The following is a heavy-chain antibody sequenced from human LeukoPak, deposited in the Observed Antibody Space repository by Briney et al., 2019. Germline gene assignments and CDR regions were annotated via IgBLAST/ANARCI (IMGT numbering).Heavy chain of an antibody. Sequence: SGTLSLTCAVSGGSISSSNWWSWVRPPPGKGLEWGEEIYHSGSTNYNPSLKSRVTISVDKSKNQFSLKLSSVTAADTAVYYCARGSGIAVAGTNFDYWGQGTQVTVSS. J-gene: IGHJ4*02. D-gene: IGHD6-19*01. CDR1: GGSISSSNW. V-gene: IGHV4-4*02. CDR2: IYHSGST. CDR3: ARGSGIAVAGTNFDY.